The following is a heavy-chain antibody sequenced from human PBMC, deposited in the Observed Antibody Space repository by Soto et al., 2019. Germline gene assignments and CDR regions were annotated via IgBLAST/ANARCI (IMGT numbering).Heavy chain of an antibody. V-gene: IGHV3-30*04. CDR1: GFTSSNYF. CDR3: ARGDPYYAMDV. D-gene: IGHD3-16*01. J-gene: IGHJ6*02. Sequence: QVQLVESGGGVVQPGRSLRPSCAASGFTSSNYFMHWVRQAPGKGQEWVAAISYDGSHTHYVDSVRGRFTISRDNSRNTLFLQMNSLSGEDTAVYYCARGDPYYAMDVWGQGTTVTVSS. CDR2: ISYDGSHT.